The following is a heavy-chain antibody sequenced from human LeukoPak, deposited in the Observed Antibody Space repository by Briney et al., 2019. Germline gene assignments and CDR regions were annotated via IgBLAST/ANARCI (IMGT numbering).Heavy chain of an antibody. CDR1: GNYW. CDR2: INSDGSWT. CDR3: EKDLGGSGDYRPY. J-gene: IGHJ4*02. Sequence: GGSLRLSCAASGNYWMHWVRQAPGKGLVWVSHINSDGSWTSYADSVKGRFTISKDNAKNTLYLQMNSLSAEDTAVYYCEKDLGGSGDYRPYWGQGSVVTVSS. D-gene: IGHD2-21*02. V-gene: IGHV3-74*01.